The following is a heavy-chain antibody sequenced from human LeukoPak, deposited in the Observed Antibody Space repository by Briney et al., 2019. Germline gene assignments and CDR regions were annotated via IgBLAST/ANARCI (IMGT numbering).Heavy chain of an antibody. CDR2: ISNHGAST. CDR1: GFTFSTYA. J-gene: IGHJ4*02. CDR3: ARESATSGWLFDY. D-gene: IGHD6-19*01. V-gene: IGHV3-64*01. Sequence: GGSLRLSCAASGFTFSTYAMHWVCQAPGKGLEYVSAISNHGASTYYANSMKGRFIISRDNSKNTLYLQMGSLRAEDLAVYYCARESATSGWLFDYWGQGTLVTVSS.